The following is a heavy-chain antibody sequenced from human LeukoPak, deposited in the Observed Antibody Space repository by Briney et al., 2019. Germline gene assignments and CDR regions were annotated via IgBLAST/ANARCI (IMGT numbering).Heavy chain of an antibody. CDR2: INPSGGST. J-gene: IGHJ4*02. CDR1: GYTFTSYY. CDR3: ARGRYSSSWYESIKFGY. Sequence: ASVKVSCKASGYTFTSYYMHWVRQAPGQGLEWMGIINPSGGSTSYAQKFQGRVTMTRDTSTSTVYMELSSLRSEDTAVYYCARGRYSSSWYESIKFGYWGQGTLVTVSS. V-gene: IGHV1-46*01. D-gene: IGHD6-13*01.